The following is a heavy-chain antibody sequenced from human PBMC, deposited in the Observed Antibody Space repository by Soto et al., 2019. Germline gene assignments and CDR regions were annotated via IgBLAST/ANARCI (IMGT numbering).Heavy chain of an antibody. CDR1: GVTFSSYA. CDR3: ARAKGIAARLYYYYYGMDV. CDR2: IIPIFGTA. V-gene: IGHV1-69*13. J-gene: IGHJ6*02. Sequence: GASVKVSCKASGVTFSSYAISWVRQAPGQGLEWMGGIIPIFGTANYAQKFQGRVTITADESTSTAYMELSSLRSEDTAVYYCARAKGIAARLYYYYYGMDVWGQGTTVTVPS. D-gene: IGHD6-6*01.